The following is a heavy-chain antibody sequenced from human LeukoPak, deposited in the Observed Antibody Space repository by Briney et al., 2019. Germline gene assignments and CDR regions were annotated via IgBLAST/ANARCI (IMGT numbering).Heavy chain of an antibody. CDR2: IQYDGSNE. D-gene: IGHD3-16*01. CDR3: AKVRWGSDNALDS. V-gene: IGHV3-30*02. J-gene: IGHJ4*02. Sequence: GGSLRLSCAASRFTFSSYGMHWVRQAPGKGLEWVAYIQYDGSNEQYADSVKGRFSISRDSSKNILYLQMNSLRAEDTAVYYCAKVRWGSDNALDSWGQGTLVTGSS. CDR1: RFTFSSYG.